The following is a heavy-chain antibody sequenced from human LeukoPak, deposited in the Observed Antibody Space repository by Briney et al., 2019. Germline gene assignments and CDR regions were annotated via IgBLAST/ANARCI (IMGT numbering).Heavy chain of an antibody. J-gene: IGHJ6*04. Sequence: PGRSLILSCAASGFTFSSYGMHWVRQAPGKGLEWVAVISYDGSNKYYADSVKGRFTISRDNSKNTLYLQMNSLRAEDTAVYYCAKEPTSYYYYGMDVWGKGTTVTVSS. CDR3: AKEPTSYYYYGMDV. CDR1: GFTFSSYG. V-gene: IGHV3-30*18. CDR2: ISYDGSNK.